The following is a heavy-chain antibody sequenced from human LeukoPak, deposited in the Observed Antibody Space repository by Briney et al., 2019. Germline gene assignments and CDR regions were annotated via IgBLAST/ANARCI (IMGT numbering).Heavy chain of an antibody. V-gene: IGHV4-59*12. CDR2: IYYSGST. CDR3: ARVRVGATFDY. Sequence: SETLSLTCTVSGGSISNYYWTWIRQPPGKGLEWIGYIYYSGSTNYNPSLKSRVTLSVDTSKNQFSLKLSSVTAADTAVYYCARVRVGATFDYWGQGTLVTVSS. D-gene: IGHD1-26*01. CDR1: GGSISNYY. J-gene: IGHJ4*02.